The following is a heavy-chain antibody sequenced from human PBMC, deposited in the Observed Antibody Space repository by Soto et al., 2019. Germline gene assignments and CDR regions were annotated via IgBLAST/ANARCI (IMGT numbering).Heavy chain of an antibody. D-gene: IGHD3-16*01. Sequence: SETLSLTCAVYGGSISTYYWSWVRQPPGKGLEWMGEINHSGSTNYNPSLKSRVTISVDTSKNQLSLKMTSVTAAGTAVYYCARGGGFNFGFDYYYGMDVWGQGTTVTVSS. V-gene: IGHV4-34*01. CDR1: GGSISTYY. J-gene: IGHJ6*02. CDR3: ARGGGFNFGFDYYYGMDV. CDR2: INHSGST.